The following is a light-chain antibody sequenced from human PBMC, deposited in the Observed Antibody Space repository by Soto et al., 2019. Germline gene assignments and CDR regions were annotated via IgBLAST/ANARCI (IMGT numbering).Light chain of an antibody. CDR2: AGT. J-gene: IGLJ2*01. V-gene: IGLV2-23*01. CDR1: SSDVGGYNL. CDR3: CSHASISLPVV. Sequence: QSALTQPASVSGSPGHSITISCTGPSSDVGGYNLVSWYQQHPGTAPKLIIYAGTKRPSGVSNRFSASKSGSTASLTISGLQAEDEADYFCCSHASISLPVVFGGGTKLTVL.